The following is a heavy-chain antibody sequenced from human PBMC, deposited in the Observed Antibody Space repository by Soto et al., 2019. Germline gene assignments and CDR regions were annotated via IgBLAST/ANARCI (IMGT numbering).Heavy chain of an antibody. Sequence: GGSLRLSCAASGFTFSSYSMNWVRQAPGKGLEWVSSISSSSSYIYYADSVKGRFTISRDNAKNSLYLQMNSLRAEDTAVYYYASQSMVRDPLSGYGMDVWGQGTTVTVSS. J-gene: IGHJ6*02. D-gene: IGHD3-10*01. V-gene: IGHV3-21*01. CDR2: ISSSSSYI. CDR1: GFTFSSYS. CDR3: ASQSMVRDPLSGYGMDV.